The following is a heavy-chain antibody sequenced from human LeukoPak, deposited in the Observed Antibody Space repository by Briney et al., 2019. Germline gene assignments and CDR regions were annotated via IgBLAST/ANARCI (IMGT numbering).Heavy chain of an antibody. V-gene: IGHV3-21*01. CDR2: ISSSSSYI. J-gene: IGHJ6*03. D-gene: IGHD2-15*01. CDR3: ARDLIEGYYYMDV. Sequence: GGSLRLSCAASGFTFSSYSMNWVRQAPGKGLEWVSLISSSSSYIYYADSVKGRFTISRDNAKNSLYLQMNSLRAEDTAVYYCARDLIEGYYYMDVWGKGTTVTVSS. CDR1: GFTFSSYS.